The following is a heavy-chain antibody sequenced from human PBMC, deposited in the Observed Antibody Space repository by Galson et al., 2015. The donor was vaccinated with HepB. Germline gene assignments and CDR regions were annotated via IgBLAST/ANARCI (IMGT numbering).Heavy chain of an antibody. CDR1: GFTFSSYG. J-gene: IGHJ2*01. D-gene: IGHD2-2*01. CDR2: ISYDGSNK. CDR3: ARRRGGVVESWYFDL. V-gene: IGHV3-30*03. Sequence: SLRLSCAASGFTFSSYGMHWVRQAPGKGLEWVAVISYDGSNKYYADSVKGRFTISRDNSKNTLYLQMNSLRAEDTAVYYCARRRGGVVESWYFDLWGRGTLVTVSS.